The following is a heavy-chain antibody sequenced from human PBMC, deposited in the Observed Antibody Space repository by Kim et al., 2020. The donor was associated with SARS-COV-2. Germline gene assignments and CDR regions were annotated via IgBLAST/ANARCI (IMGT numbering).Heavy chain of an antibody. CDR3: AKNGGSGWYSIDY. V-gene: IGHV3-30*18. D-gene: IGHD6-19*01. CDR1: GFTFSSYG. J-gene: IGHJ4*02. CDR2: IAYDGSNK. Sequence: GGSLRLSCAASGFTFSSYGMHWVRQAPGKGLEWVAVIAYDGSNKYYADSVKGRFTISRDNSKNTLYLQMNSLRAEDTAVYYCAKNGGSGWYSIDYWGQGTRVTVSS.